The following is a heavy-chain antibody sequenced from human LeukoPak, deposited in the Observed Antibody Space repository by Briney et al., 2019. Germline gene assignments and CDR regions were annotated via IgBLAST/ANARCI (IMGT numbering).Heavy chain of an antibody. J-gene: IGHJ5*02. CDR2: ISAYNGNT. V-gene: IGHV1-18*01. D-gene: IGHD2-2*02. CDR1: GYTFTSYG. CDR3: ARDYCSSISCYMYNWFDP. Sequence: ASVKVSCKASGYTFTSYGISWVRQAPGQGLEWMGWISAYNGNTNYAQKLQGRVTMTTDTSTSTAYMELRSLRSDDTAVYYCARDYCSSISCYMYNWFDPWGQGTLVTVSS.